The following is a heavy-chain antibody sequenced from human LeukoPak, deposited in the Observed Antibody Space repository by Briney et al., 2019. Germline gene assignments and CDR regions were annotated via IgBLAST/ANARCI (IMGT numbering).Heavy chain of an antibody. V-gene: IGHV3-30*18. J-gene: IGHJ4*02. CDR1: GFTFSSYG. CDR3: AKDQPSVYSSSYFDY. Sequence: PGRSLRLSCAASGFTFSSYGMHWVRQAPGKGLEWVAVISYDGSNKYYADSVKGRFTISRDNSKNTLYLQMNSLRAEDTAVYYCAKDQPSVYSSSYFDYWGQGTLVTVSS. D-gene: IGHD6-13*01. CDR2: ISYDGSNK.